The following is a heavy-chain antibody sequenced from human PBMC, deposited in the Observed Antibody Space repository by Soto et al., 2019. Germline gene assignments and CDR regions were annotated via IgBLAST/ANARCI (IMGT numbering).Heavy chain of an antibody. CDR1: GYTFTNYG. V-gene: IGHV1-18*01. CDR3: ARDLGIAADYYYYGMDV. J-gene: IGHJ6*02. Sequence: QVQLVQSGAEVKKPGASVKVSCKTSGYTFTNYGINWVRQAPGQGLEWMGWISGYNGNTNYVQKLQGRVIMTTDTSTNTAYMELRSLRSDDTAVYYCARDLGIAADYYYYGMDVWGQGTTVTVSS. D-gene: IGHD6-13*01. CDR2: ISGYNGNT.